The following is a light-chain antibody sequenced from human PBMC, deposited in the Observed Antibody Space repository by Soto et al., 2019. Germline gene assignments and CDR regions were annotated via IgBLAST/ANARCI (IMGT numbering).Light chain of an antibody. V-gene: IGKV3-20*01. CDR2: GAS. Sequence: EIVLTQSPGTLSLSPGERATLSCRASQSVSSSYLAWYQQKPGQAPRLLIYGASSRATGIPDRFSGSGSGTDFTLTISRLEPEDFAVYYCQQYGYLPRTFGQGTKVEIK. CDR1: QSVSSSY. CDR3: QQYGYLPRT. J-gene: IGKJ1*01.